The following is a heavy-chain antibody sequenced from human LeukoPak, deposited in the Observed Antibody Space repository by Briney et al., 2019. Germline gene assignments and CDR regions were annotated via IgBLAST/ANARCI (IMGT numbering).Heavy chain of an antibody. Sequence: SETLSLTCTVSGGSISSYYWSWIRQSPGKGLEWIGYIYDSVSTKYNPSLKSRVTISVDTSKKQVSLKVSSVTAADTAVYYCARAGDGIGYYYFDYWGQGTLVTVSS. D-gene: IGHD3-22*01. CDR1: GGSISSYY. CDR3: ARAGDGIGYYYFDY. CDR2: IYDSVST. J-gene: IGHJ4*02. V-gene: IGHV4-59*01.